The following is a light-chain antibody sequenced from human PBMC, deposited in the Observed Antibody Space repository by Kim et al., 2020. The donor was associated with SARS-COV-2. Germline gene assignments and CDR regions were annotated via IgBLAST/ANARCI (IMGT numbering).Light chain of an antibody. CDR3: QTWGTGIRV. Sequence: QPVLTQSPSASASLGASVKLTCTLSSGHSSYAIAWHQQQPEKGPRYLMKLNSDGSHSKGGGIPDRFSVSSSGAERYLTISSLQSEDEADYYCQTWGTGIRVFGGGTKLTVL. CDR2: LNSDGSH. J-gene: IGLJ3*02. V-gene: IGLV4-69*01. CDR1: SGHSSYA.